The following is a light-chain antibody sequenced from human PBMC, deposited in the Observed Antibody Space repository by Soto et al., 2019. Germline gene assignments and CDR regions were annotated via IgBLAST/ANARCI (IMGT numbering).Light chain of an antibody. CDR1: QSISSW. V-gene: IGKV1-5*03. CDR3: QQYNSCPWT. CDR2: KAS. J-gene: IGKJ1*01. Sequence: DIQMTQSPSTLSASVGDRVTITCRASQSISSWLAWYQQKPGKAPKLLIYKASSLESGVPSRFSGSGSGTEFTLTISSLQPDDFATYYCQQYNSCPWTFSQGTKVEIK.